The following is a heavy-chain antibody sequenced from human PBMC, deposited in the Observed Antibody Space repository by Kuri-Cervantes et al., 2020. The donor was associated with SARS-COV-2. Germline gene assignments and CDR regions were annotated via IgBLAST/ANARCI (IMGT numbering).Heavy chain of an antibody. CDR1: GGSFSGYY. V-gene: IGHV4-34*01. CDR2: INHSGST. CDR3: ASIVVVPAASGHYYYYGMDV. D-gene: IGHD2-2*01. Sequence: SETLSLTCAVYGGSFSGYYWSWIRQPPGKGLEWIGEINHSGSTNYNPSLKSRVTISVDTSKNQSSLKLSSVTAADTAVYYCASIVVVPAASGHYYYYGMDVWGQGTTVTVSS. J-gene: IGHJ6*02.